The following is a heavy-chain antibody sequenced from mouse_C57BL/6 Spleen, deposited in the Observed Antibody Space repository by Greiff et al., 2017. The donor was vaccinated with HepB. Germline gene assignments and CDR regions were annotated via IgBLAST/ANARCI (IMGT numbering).Heavy chain of an antibody. Sequence: QVQLKQSAAELVKPGASVKISCKVSGYTFTDHTIHWMKQRPEQGLEWIGYIYPRDGSTKYNEKFKGKATLTADKSSSTAYMQLNSLTSEDSAVYFCARMGNFYYDYEGFAYWGQGTLVTVSA. CDR1: GYTFTDHT. J-gene: IGHJ3*01. V-gene: IGHV1-78*01. D-gene: IGHD2-4*01. CDR3: ARMGNFYYDYEGFAY. CDR2: IYPRDGST.